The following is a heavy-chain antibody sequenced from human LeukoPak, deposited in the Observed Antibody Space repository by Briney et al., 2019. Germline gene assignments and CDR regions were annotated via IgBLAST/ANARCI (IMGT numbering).Heavy chain of an antibody. J-gene: IGHJ3*02. CDR3: ARLLPTYYDFWSGPWAFDI. D-gene: IGHD3-3*01. V-gene: IGHV4-38-2*01. CDR1: GYSISSGYY. Sequence: PSETLSLTCAVSGYSISSGYYWGWIRQPPGKGLEWIGSIYHSGSTYYNPSLKSRVTISVDTSKNQFSLKLGSVTAADTAVYYCARLLPTYYDFWSGPWAFDIWGQGTMVTVPS. CDR2: IYHSGST.